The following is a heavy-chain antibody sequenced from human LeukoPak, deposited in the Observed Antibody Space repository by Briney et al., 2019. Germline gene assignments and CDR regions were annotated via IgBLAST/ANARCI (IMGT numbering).Heavy chain of an antibody. CDR3: ASQAVAGTYDAFDI. CDR1: GGTFSSYA. Sequence: SVKVSCKASGGTFSSYAISWVRQAPGQGLEWMGRIIPILGIANYAQKFQGRVTITADKSTSTAYMELSSLRSEDTAVYYCASQAVAGTYDAFDIWGQGTMVTVSS. CDR2: IIPILGIA. V-gene: IGHV1-69*04. D-gene: IGHD6-19*01. J-gene: IGHJ3*02.